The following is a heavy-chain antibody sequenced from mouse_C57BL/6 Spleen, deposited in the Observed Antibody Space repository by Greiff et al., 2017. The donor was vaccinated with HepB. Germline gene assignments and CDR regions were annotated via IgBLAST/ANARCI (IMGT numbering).Heavy chain of an antibody. CDR2: INPNNGGT. V-gene: IGHV1-18*01. CDR3: ARRDWGWFAY. CDR1: GYTFTNYN. D-gene: IGHD4-1*01. J-gene: IGHJ3*01. Sequence: EVQLQQSGPELVKPGASVKIPCKASGYTFTNYNMDWVKQSHGKSLEWIGDINPNNGGTIYNQKFKGKATLTVDKSSSTAYMELRSLTSEDTAVYYCARRDWGWFAYWGQGTLVTVSA.